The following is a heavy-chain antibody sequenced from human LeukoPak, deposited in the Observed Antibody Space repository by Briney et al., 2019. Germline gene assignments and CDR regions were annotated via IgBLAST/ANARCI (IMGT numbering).Heavy chain of an antibody. CDR3: ARASPVNGDYVDIDS. CDR1: GFTFSTYW. D-gene: IGHD4-17*01. V-gene: IGHV3-74*01. J-gene: IGHJ4*02. CDR2: ISSDGHSA. Sequence: GGSLRLSCAASGFTFSTYWMHWVRQAPGKGLAWVSRISSDGHSASYADSVKGRFTISRDNAKNTLYLQMNSLRDEDTAVYYCARASPVNGDYVDIDSWGQGTLVTVSS.